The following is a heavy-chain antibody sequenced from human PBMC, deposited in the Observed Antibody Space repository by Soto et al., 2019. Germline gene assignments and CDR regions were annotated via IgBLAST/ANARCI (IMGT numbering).Heavy chain of an antibody. V-gene: IGHV3-23*01. CDR3: AKEKGSCDHSGPGK. J-gene: IGHJ4*02. D-gene: IGHD2-21*01. Sequence: EVQLLESGGGLIQPGGSLRLSCATFGFSFSNYAMSWVRQAPGKGLEWVSGFGVDYVTYYADSVRGRFTISRDNSKNTLYLQMNSLRAEDTALYYSAKEKGSCDHSGPGKWGQGTLVIVSS. CDR2: FGVDYVT. CDR1: GFSFSNYA.